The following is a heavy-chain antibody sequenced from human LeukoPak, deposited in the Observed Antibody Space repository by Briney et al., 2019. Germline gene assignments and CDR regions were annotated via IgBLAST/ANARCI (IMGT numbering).Heavy chain of an antibody. CDR2: IYNSGST. D-gene: IGHD2-8*01. V-gene: IGHV4-59*08. Sequence: SETLSLTCTVSGGSISSYYWSWIRQPPGRGLEWTGYIYNSGSTNYNPSLNSRVTISVDTSKNQFSLKLSSVTAADTAVYYCARQMYLGGMDVWGQGATVTVSS. J-gene: IGHJ6*02. CDR1: GGSISSYY. CDR3: ARQMYLGGMDV.